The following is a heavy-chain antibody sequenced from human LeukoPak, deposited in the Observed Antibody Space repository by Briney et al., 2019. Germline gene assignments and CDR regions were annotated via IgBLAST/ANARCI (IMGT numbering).Heavy chain of an antibody. D-gene: IGHD6-6*01. CDR1: GFTFSSYW. V-gene: IGHV3-74*01. J-gene: IGHJ5*02. CDR2: ITNDGSGA. Sequence: GGSLRLSCAASGFTFSSYWMHWVRQAPGEGLVWVSRITNDGSGATYADSVKGRFTISRDNGKNTLYLQMNSLRPEDTAVYYCARDRPHNWFDPWGQGTLVTVSS. CDR3: ARDRPHNWFDP.